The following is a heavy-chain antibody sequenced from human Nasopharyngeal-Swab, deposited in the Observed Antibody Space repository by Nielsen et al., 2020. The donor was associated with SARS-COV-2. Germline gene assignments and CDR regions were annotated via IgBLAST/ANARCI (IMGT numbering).Heavy chain of an antibody. CDR2: IWYDGSNK. J-gene: IGHJ5*02. V-gene: IGHV3-33*01. CDR1: GFTFSSYG. CDR3: ARHSGRALFP. Sequence: GESLKISCAASGFTFSSYGMHWVRQAPGKGLEWVAVIWYDGSNKYYADSVKGRFTISRDNSKNTLYLQMNSLRAEDTAVYYCARHSGRALFPWGQGTLVTVSS. D-gene: IGHD3-10*01.